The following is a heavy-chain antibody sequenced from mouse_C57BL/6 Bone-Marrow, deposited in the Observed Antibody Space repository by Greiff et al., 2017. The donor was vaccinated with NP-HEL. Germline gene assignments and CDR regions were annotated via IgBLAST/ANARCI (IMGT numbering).Heavy chain of an antibody. D-gene: IGHD1-1*01. CDR2: ISSGGGST. V-gene: IGHV5-12-1*01. J-gene: IGHJ4*01. CDR3: ARQMGYYGSYAMDY. Sequence: EVQLVESGGGLVKPGGSLKLSCAASGFAFSSYDMSWVRQTPEKRLEWVAYISSGGGSTYYPDTVKGRFTISRDNAKNTLYLQMSSLKSEDTAMYYCARQMGYYGSYAMDYWGQGTSVTVSS. CDR1: GFAFSSYD.